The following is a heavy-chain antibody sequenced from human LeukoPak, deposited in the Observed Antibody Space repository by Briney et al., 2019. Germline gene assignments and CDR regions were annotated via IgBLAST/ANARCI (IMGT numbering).Heavy chain of an antibody. V-gene: IGHV4-61*08. J-gene: IGHJ4*02. CDR3: ARIQIFGVVIMEYYFDY. CDR1: GGSISSGGYY. Sequence: PSQTLSLTCTVSGGSISSGGYYWSWIRQPPGKGLEWIGYIYYSGSTNYNPSLKSRVTISVDTSKNQFSLKLSSVTAADTAVYYCARIQIFGVVIMEYYFDYWGQGTLVTVSS. CDR2: IYYSGST. D-gene: IGHD3-3*01.